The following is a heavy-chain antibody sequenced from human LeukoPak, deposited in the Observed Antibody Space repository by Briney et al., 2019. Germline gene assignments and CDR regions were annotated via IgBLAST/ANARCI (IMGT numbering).Heavy chain of an antibody. D-gene: IGHD5-18*01. CDR3: ARVRDHTAMVRRYFDY. Sequence: ASVKVSCTASGYTFTSYYMHWVRQAPGQGLEWMGWINPNSGGTNYAQKFQGRVPMTRDTSISTAYMELSRLRSDDTAVYYCARVRDHTAMVRRYFDYWGQGTLVTVSS. CDR1: GYTFTSYY. J-gene: IGHJ4*02. CDR2: INPNSGGT. V-gene: IGHV1-2*02.